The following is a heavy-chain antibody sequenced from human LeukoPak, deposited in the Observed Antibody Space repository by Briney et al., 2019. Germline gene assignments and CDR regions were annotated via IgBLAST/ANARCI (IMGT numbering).Heavy chain of an antibody. J-gene: IGHJ4*02. CDR1: GGSISSYY. V-gene: IGHV4-59*12. Sequence: SETLSLTCTVSGGSISSYYWSWIRQPPGKGLEWIGYIYYSGSTNYNPSLKSRVTISVDTSKNQFSLKLSSVTAADTAVYYCARGRRAAAGIDYWGQGTLVTVSS. CDR3: ARGRRAAAGIDY. CDR2: IYYSGST. D-gene: IGHD6-13*01.